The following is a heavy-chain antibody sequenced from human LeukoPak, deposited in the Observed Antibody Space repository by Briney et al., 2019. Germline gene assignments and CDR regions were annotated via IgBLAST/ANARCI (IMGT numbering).Heavy chain of an antibody. Sequence: SETLSLTCTVSGGSISSSSYYWGWIRQPPGKGLEWIGSIYYSGSTYYNPSLKSRVTISVDTSKNQFSLKLSSVTAADTAVYYCARGRWGYSSGWAKVYWYFDLWGRGTLVTVSS. J-gene: IGHJ2*01. CDR2: IYYSGST. CDR3: ARGRWGYSSGWAKVYWYFDL. V-gene: IGHV4-39*01. D-gene: IGHD6-19*01. CDR1: GGSISSSSYY.